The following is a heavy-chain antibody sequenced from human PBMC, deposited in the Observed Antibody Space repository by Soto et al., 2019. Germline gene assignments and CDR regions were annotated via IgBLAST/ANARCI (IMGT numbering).Heavy chain of an antibody. CDR1: GLTFSSYA. CDR3: AKALGELSPDSYDY. D-gene: IGHD3-16*02. CDR2: ISDDGSDK. J-gene: IGHJ4*02. Sequence: QVQLVDSGGGVVQPGRSLRLSCAASGLTFSSYAMHWVRQAPGKGLGWVAVISDDGSDKDYADSVKGRFTISRENSKNTLNLQRNSLRADDTALYYCAKALGELSPDSYDYWGQGTLITVSS. V-gene: IGHV3-30*18.